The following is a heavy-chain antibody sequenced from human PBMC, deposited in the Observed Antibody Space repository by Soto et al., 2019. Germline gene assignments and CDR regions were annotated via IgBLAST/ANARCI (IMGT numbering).Heavy chain of an antibody. D-gene: IGHD6-6*01. J-gene: IGHJ4*02. CDR3: ARDTIAARPLGPXDDY. CDR2: ISAYNGNT. Sequence: ASVKVSCKASGYTFTSYGISWVRQAPGQGLEWMGWISAYNGNTNYAQKLQGRVTMTTDTSTSTAYMELRSLRSDDTAVYYCARDTIAARPLGPXDDYWGQGTLVTVSS. V-gene: IGHV1-18*01. CDR1: GYTFTSYG.